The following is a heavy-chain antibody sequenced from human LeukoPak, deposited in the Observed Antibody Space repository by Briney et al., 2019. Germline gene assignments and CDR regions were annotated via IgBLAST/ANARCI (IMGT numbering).Heavy chain of an antibody. V-gene: IGHV3-48*02. Sequence: GGSLRLSCAASGFTFSSYGMTWVRQAPGKGLEWVSYISSSSSTTYYADSVKGRFTISRDNAKNSLYLQMNSLTDDDTAVYYCANYDFWTGYSKGYWGQGTLVTVSS. D-gene: IGHD3-3*01. CDR2: ISSSSSTT. CDR1: GFTFSSYG. CDR3: ANYDFWTGYSKGY. J-gene: IGHJ4*02.